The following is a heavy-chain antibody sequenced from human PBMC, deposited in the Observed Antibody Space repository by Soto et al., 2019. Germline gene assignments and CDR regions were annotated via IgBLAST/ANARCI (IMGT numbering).Heavy chain of an antibody. D-gene: IGHD2-21*02. CDR2: ISAYNGNT. J-gene: IGHJ6*02. Sequence: GASVKVSCKASGYTFTSYGISWVRQAPGQGLQWMGWISAYNGNTNYAQKLQGRVTMTTDTSKSRAYMEVRSLRRDDTAVYYCARASYSGGDCSSPAVGYYYYGMDVWGQGTTVTVSS. CDR1: GYTFTSYG. CDR3: ARASYSGGDCSSPAVGYYYYGMDV. V-gene: IGHV1-18*01.